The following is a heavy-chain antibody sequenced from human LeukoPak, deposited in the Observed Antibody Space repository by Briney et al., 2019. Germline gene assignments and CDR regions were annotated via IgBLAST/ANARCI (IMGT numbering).Heavy chain of an antibody. CDR1: GFTFTGYY. V-gene: IGHV1-2*02. J-gene: IGHJ4*02. Sequence: ASVKVSCKASGFTFTGYYIYWVRQAPGQGLEWMGWINPNSGGTNYALKFQGRVTMTRDTSISTAYVELSRLRSDDTAVYYCARGPRYGSGNYYNNYWGQGTQVTVSS. CDR2: INPNSGGT. CDR3: ARGPRYGSGNYYNNY. D-gene: IGHD3-10*01.